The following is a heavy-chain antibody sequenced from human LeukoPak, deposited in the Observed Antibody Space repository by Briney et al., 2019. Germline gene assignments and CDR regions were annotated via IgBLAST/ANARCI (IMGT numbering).Heavy chain of an antibody. V-gene: IGHV4-38-2*02. CDR1: GYSISSGYY. CDR2: IYHSGST. J-gene: IGHJ4*02. Sequence: PSETLSLTXAVSGYSISSGYYWGWIREPPGKGLERIGSIYHSGSTYYNPSLKSRVTISVDTSKNQFSLKLSSVTAADTAVYYCAREMGGWGSWRVFDYWGQGTLVTVSS. CDR3: AREMGGWGSWRVFDY. D-gene: IGHD3-10*01.